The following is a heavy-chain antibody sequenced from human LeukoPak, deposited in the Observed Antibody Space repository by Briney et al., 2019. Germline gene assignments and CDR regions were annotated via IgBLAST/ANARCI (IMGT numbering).Heavy chain of an antibody. D-gene: IGHD2-2*01. Sequence: ASVKVSCKASGGTFSSYAISWVRQAPGQGLEWMGGIIPIFGTANYAQKFQGRVTITADESTSTAYMELSSLRSEDTAVYYCAREDCSSISCLRPQLDPWGQGTLVTVSS. V-gene: IGHV1-69*01. CDR2: IIPIFGTA. CDR1: GGTFSSYA. CDR3: AREDCSSISCLRPQLDP. J-gene: IGHJ5*02.